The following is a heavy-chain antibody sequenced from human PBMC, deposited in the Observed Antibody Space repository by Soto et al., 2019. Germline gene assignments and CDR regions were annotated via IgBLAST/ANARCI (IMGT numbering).Heavy chain of an antibody. V-gene: IGHV4-31*03. CDR2: IYYSGST. D-gene: IGHD2-2*01. Sequence: SETLSLTCTVSGGSISSGGYYWSWIRQHPGKGLEWIGYIYYSGSTYYNPSLKSRVTISVDTSKNQFSLKLSSVTAADTAVYYCARDLGRYCSSTSCPLGTLYYYGMDVWGQGTTVTVSS. CDR3: ARDLGRYCSSTSCPLGTLYYYGMDV. J-gene: IGHJ6*02. CDR1: GGSISSGGYY.